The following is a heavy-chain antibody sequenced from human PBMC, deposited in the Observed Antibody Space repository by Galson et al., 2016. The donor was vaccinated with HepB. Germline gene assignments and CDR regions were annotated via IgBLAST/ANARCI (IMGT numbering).Heavy chain of an antibody. V-gene: IGHV3-33*01. CDR2: VNYDGTKK. CDR1: GFTFSYYG. Sequence: SLRLSCAASGFTFSYYGMHWVRQAPGKGLDWVAAVNYDGTKKGYADSVKGRCAISRDNYEDTLYLQMNSLRAEDTAVYYCARVRKDYYYYYGMEVWGKGTTVTVSS. J-gene: IGHJ6*04. CDR3: ARVRKDYYYYYGMEV.